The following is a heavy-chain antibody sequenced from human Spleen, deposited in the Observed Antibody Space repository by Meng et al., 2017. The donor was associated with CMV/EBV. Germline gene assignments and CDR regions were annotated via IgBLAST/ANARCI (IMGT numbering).Heavy chain of an antibody. Sequence: SETLSLTCTVSGGSISSYYWSWIRQPPGKGLEWIGNMYYSGGTSYNPTLKSRVTISLDTPKNQFSLKMSFVTAADTAVYYCARDQRGMVGAIWGQGTLVTVSS. D-gene: IGHD1-26*01. CDR1: GGSISSYY. J-gene: IGHJ4*02. CDR2: MYYSGGT. CDR3: ARDQRGMVGAI. V-gene: IGHV4-59*12.